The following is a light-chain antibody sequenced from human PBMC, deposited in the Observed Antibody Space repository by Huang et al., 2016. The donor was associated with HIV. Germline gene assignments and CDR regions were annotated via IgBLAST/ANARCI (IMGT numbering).Light chain of an antibody. CDR1: PTVTNK. J-gene: IGKJ1*01. V-gene: IGKV3-15*01. CDR2: SAS. Sequence: EVVMTQSPATMSVSPGDKVTLSCRASPTVTNKLAWYQQRPGQAPRLLMFSASTRPTGIPAMFSGSGSGTEFSLTISSLQSEDFAVYYCHQYNDWPRTFGQGTKVEMK. CDR3: HQYNDWPRT.